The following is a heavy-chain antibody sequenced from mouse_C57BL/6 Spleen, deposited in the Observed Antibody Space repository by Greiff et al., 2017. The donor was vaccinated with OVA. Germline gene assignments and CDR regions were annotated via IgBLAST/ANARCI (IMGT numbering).Heavy chain of an antibody. CDR2: FYPGSGSI. J-gene: IGHJ2*01. CDR3: ARHEERGVNTTVEYFDY. V-gene: IGHV1-62-2*01. Sequence: QVQLKESGAELVKPGASVKLSCKASGYTFTEYTIHWVKQRSGQGLEWIGCFYPGSGSIKYNEKFKDKATLTADKSSSTVSMELSRLTSEVSAVYVCARHEERGVNTTVEYFDYWGQGTTLTVSS. CDR1: GYTFTEYT. D-gene: IGHD1-1*01.